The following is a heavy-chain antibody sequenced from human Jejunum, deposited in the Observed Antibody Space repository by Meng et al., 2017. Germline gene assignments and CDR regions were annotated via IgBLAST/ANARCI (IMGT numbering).Heavy chain of an antibody. CDR3: ARGPPSGYGTTWFDY. CDR1: AFTLSRYW. J-gene: IGHJ5*01. D-gene: IGHD2-15*01. V-gene: IGHV3-7*01. Sequence: RGSLRLSCAASAFTLSRYWMGWVRQAPGKGLEWVASIKADGGDKYYVDSVRGRFTVSRDNVQSSLFLQMNSLRADDTAVYFCARGPPSGYGTTWFDYWGQGTLVTVSS. CDR2: IKADGGDK.